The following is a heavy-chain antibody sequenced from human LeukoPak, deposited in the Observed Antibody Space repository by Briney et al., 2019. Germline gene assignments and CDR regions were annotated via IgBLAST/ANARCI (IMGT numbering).Heavy chain of an antibody. J-gene: IGHJ4*02. D-gene: IGHD5-18*01. CDR1: GGSISSSSYY. CDR2: IYYSGST. CDR3: ARPSSYSYGYNY. Sequence: TSETLSLTCTVSGGSISSSSYYWGWIRQPPGKGLEWIGSIYYSGSTYYNPSLKSRVTISVDTSKNQFSLKLSSVTAADTAVYYCARPSSYSYGYNYWGQGTPVTVSS. V-gene: IGHV4-39*01.